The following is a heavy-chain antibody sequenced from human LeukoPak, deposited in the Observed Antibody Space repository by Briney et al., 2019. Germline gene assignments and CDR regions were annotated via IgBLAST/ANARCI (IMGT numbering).Heavy chain of an antibody. CDR2: IYYSGST. J-gene: IGHJ4*02. Sequence: SETLSLTCTVSGGSISSGSYYWSWIRQPAGKGLEWIGYIYYSGSTNYNPSLKSRVTILVDTSKNQFSLKLSSVTAADTAVYYCARVPVEMATIVGFDYWGQGTLVTVSS. CDR1: GGSISSGSYY. CDR3: ARVPVEMATIVGFDY. V-gene: IGHV4-61*10. D-gene: IGHD5-24*01.